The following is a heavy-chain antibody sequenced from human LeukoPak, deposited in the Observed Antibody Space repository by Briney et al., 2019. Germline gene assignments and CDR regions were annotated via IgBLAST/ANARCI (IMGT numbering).Heavy chain of an antibody. CDR3: ARDFRYCDSTSCYEFDY. CDR2: ISYDESDK. V-gene: IGHV3-30*01. Sequence: TGGSLRLSCAASGFTFSSYAMQWVRQATGKGLEWVADISYDESDKYYADSVKGRFTFSRDNSKNMLYLQMNSLRAEDTAVYYCARDFRYCDSTSCYEFDYWGQGTLVTVS. J-gene: IGHJ4*02. D-gene: IGHD2-2*01. CDR1: GFTFSSYA.